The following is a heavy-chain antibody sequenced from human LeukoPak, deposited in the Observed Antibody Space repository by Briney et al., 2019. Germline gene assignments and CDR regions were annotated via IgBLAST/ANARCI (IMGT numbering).Heavy chain of an antibody. CDR3: ARRGRVEYSSSSYAFDI. V-gene: IGHV4-39*01. J-gene: IGHJ3*02. D-gene: IGHD6-6*01. Sequence: SETLSLTCTVSGGSISNSDYYWGWIRQPPGKGLEWIGSIYYSGSTFYNPSLKSRVTIFVDTSKNQFSLKLRSVTAADTAVYYCARRGRVEYSSSSYAFDIWGQGTMVTVSS. CDR2: IYYSGST. CDR1: GGSISNSDYY.